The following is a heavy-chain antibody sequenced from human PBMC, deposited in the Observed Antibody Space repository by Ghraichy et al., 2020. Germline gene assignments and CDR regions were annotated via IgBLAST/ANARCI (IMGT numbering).Heavy chain of an antibody. J-gene: IGHJ6*02. CDR1: GGSFSGYY. Sequence: SETLSLTCAVYGGSFSGYYWSWIRQPPGKGLERIGEINHSGSTNYNPSLKSRVTISVDTSKNQFSLKLSSVTAADTAVYYCASGIVVVVAATRSTAYYYYYYGMDVWGQGTTVTVSS. V-gene: IGHV4-34*01. CDR3: ASGIVVVVAATRSTAYYYYYYGMDV. D-gene: IGHD2-15*01. CDR2: INHSGST.